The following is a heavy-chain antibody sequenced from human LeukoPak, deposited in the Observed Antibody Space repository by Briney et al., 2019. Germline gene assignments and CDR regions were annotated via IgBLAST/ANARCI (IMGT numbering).Heavy chain of an antibody. D-gene: IGHD2-2*01. Sequence: SETLSLTCTVSGGSISSSSYYWGWIRQPPGKGLEWIGSIYHSGSTYYNPSLKSRVTISVDTSKNQFSLKLSSVTAADTAVYYCARLVSSSKYYFAYGGKEPLVTVPS. CDR1: GGSISSSSYY. CDR2: IYHSGST. J-gene: IGHJ4*02. CDR3: ARLVSSSKYYFAY. V-gene: IGHV4-39*01.